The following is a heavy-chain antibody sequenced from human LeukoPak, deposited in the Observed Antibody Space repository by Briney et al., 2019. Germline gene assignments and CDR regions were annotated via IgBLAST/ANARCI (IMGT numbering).Heavy chain of an antibody. Sequence: ASVTVSFKASGGTFSIYAISWVRQAPGQGIEWMGGIIPIFGTANYAQKFQGRVTITTDESTSTAYMELSSLRSEDTAVYYCARVTQYYYDSSGYYPAPYYYYMDVWGKGTTVTVSS. CDR3: ARVTQYYYDSSGYYPAPYYYYMDV. J-gene: IGHJ6*03. CDR1: GGTFSIYA. D-gene: IGHD3-22*01. V-gene: IGHV1-69*05. CDR2: IIPIFGTA.